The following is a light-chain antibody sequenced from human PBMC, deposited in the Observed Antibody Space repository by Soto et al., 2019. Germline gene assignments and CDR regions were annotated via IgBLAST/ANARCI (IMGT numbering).Light chain of an antibody. CDR2: EVS. J-gene: IGLJ7*01. V-gene: IGLV2-14*01. Sequence: QSVLTQPASVSGSPGQSITISCTGTSSDVGGYDFVSWYQHHPGKVPKLMIFEVSKRPSGVSNRFSGSKSGNTASLTISGLHAEDEADYYCSSSTINTLVFGGGTQLTVI. CDR3: SSSTINTLV. CDR1: SSDVGGYDF.